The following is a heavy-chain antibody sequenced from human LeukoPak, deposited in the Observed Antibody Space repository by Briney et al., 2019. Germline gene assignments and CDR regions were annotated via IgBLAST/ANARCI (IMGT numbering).Heavy chain of an antibody. V-gene: IGHV3-11*01. D-gene: IGHD6-13*01. Sequence: GGSLRLSCAASGFTFSDSYMSWIRQAPGKGLEWVSYISRGGSTTYYADSVKGRFTISRDNAKNSLYLQTNSLRAEDTAVYYCVRGVSISSSWYNDLWGQGTMVTVSS. CDR1: GFTFSDSY. J-gene: IGHJ3*01. CDR3: VRGVSISSSWYNDL. CDR2: ISRGGSTT.